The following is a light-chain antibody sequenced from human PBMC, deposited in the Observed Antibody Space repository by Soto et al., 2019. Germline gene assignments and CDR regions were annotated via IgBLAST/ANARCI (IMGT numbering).Light chain of an antibody. CDR2: DVS. V-gene: IGLV2-14*03. Sequence: QSVLIQPASGSGSPGQSSTISCTGTSSDVGGYNYVSWYQHHPGKAPKLMIYDVSNRPSGVSNRFSGSKSGNTASLIISGLQAEDEADYYCSSYTSSSTLSTYDFGTGTKVTVL. J-gene: IGLJ1*01. CDR1: SSDVGGYNY. CDR3: SSYTSSSTLSTYD.